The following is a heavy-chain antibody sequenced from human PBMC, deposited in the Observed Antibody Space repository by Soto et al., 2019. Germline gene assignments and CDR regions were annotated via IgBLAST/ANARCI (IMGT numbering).Heavy chain of an antibody. CDR2: IYHSGST. CDR1: GGSISSSNW. D-gene: IGHD4-17*01. Sequence: QVQLQESGPGLVKPSGTLSLTCAVSGGSISSSNWWSWVRQPPGKGLEWVGEIYHSGSTNYNPSLKRRVTRSVDKSKNQFSLKLSSVTAADTAVYYCARLTVTTLADYYYGMDVWGQGTTVTVSS. CDR3: ARLTVTTLADYYYGMDV. J-gene: IGHJ6*02. V-gene: IGHV4-4*02.